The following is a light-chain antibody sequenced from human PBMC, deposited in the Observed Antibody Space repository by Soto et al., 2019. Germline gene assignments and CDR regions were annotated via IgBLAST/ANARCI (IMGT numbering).Light chain of an antibody. J-gene: IGKJ1*01. CDR3: QQYNNWPPWT. CDR1: QSVSSN. Sequence: EIVMTQSPATLSVSPGERATLSCRASQSVSSNLAWYQQKPGQAPRLLIYGASTRATGIPARFSGSGSGTEFTLTISSLQSEDFAVYHCQQYNNWPPWTLRQGTKVDSK. V-gene: IGKV3-15*01. CDR2: GAS.